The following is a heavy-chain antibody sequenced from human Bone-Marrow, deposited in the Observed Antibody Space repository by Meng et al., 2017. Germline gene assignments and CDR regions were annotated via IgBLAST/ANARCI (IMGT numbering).Heavy chain of an antibody. CDR2: ISYDGSNK. CDR1: GFTFSSYA. CDR3: ASGGMLTWEPTPGYAFDI. J-gene: IGHJ3*02. V-gene: IGHV3-30*01. Sequence: GGSLRLSCAASGFTFSSYAMHWVRQAPGKGLEWVAVISYDGSNKYYADSVKGRFTISRDNSKNTLYLQMNSLRAEDTAVYYCASGGMLTWEPTPGYAFDIWGQGTMVTVSS. D-gene: IGHD1-26*01.